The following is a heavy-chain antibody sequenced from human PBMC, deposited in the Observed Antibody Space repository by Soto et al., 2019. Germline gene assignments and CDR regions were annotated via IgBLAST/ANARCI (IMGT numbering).Heavy chain of an antibody. Sequence: QVQLQESGPGLVKPSQTLSLTCTVSGGSISSGGYYWSWIRQHPGKGLEWIGYIYYSGSTYYNPSLKSRVTISVDTSKNQFSLKLSSVTAADTAVYYCARDEGRGDFWSGYSDYYYYGMDVWGQGTTVTVSS. D-gene: IGHD3-3*01. CDR1: GGSISSGGYY. CDR3: ARDEGRGDFWSGYSDYYYYGMDV. CDR2: IYYSGST. V-gene: IGHV4-31*03. J-gene: IGHJ6*02.